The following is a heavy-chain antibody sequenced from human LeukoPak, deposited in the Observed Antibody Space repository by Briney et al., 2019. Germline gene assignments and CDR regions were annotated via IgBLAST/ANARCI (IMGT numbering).Heavy chain of an antibody. D-gene: IGHD2/OR15-2a*01. Sequence: SQTLSLTCTVSGGSISSGGYYWSWLRQHPGKGLEWIGYIYYSGSTYYNPSLKSRVTISVDTSKNQFSLKLSSVTAADTAVYYCARFVSRSFAFDYWGQGTLVTVSS. V-gene: IGHV4-31*03. CDR2: IYYSGST. CDR3: ARFVSRSFAFDY. CDR1: GGSISSGGYY. J-gene: IGHJ4*02.